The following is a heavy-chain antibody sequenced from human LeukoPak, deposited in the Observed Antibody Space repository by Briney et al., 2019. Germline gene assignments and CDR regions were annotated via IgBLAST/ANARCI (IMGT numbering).Heavy chain of an antibody. V-gene: IGHV3-66*01. D-gene: IGHD5-12*01. J-gene: IGHJ4*02. CDR2: MYSGGST. Sequence: PGGSLRLSCAASGFTFSSYSMNWVRQAPGKGLEWVSVMYSGGSTYYADSVKGRFTLSRDNSKNTLYLQMNSLRAEDTAVYYCARELNIVTTTQYYFDYWGQGTLVTVSS. CDR3: ARELNIVTTTQYYFDY. CDR1: GFTFSSYS.